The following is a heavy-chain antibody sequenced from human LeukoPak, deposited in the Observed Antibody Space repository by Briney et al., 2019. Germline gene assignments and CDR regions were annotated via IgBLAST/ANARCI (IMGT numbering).Heavy chain of an antibody. V-gene: IGHV3-30*02. CDR1: GFTFSSYG. CDR3: AKEGGYYYDSSGLYFDY. CDR2: IRYDGSNK. Sequence: GGSLRLSCAASGFTFSSYGMHWVRQAPGKGLEWVAFIRYDGSNKYYADSVKGRFTISRDNSKNTLYLQMNSLRAEDTAVYYCAKEGGYYYDSSGLYFDYWGQGTLVTVSS. D-gene: IGHD3-22*01. J-gene: IGHJ4*02.